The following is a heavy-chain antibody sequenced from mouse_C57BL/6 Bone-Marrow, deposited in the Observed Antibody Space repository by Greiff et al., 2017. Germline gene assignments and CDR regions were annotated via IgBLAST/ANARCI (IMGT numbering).Heavy chain of an antibody. CDR1: GYTFTSYG. Sequence: QVQLQQSGAELARPGASVKLSCKASGYTFTSYGISWVKQRTGQGLEWIGEIFPRSGNTSYNEKFKGKAPLTADKYSSPAYMDLRSLTREDSAVYFCARPLTGTLLTYWGQGTLVTVSA. D-gene: IGHD4-1*01. J-gene: IGHJ3*01. V-gene: IGHV1-81*01. CDR3: ARPLTGTLLTY. CDR2: IFPRSGNT.